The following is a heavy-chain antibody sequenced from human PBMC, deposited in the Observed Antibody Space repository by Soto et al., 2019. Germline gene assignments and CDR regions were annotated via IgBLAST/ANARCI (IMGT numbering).Heavy chain of an antibody. D-gene: IGHD1-1*01. Sequence: SVKVSCKASGGTFSDSTINWVRQAPGQRLEWMGGIIPIFDTANYAEKFQGRVTITADESTSTSFMEVSSLRSEDTAVYYCARNGTLAGYSYGMDVWGQGTMVTV. CDR1: GGTFSDST. CDR3: ARNGTLAGYSYGMDV. CDR2: IIPIFDTA. V-gene: IGHV1-69*13. J-gene: IGHJ6*02.